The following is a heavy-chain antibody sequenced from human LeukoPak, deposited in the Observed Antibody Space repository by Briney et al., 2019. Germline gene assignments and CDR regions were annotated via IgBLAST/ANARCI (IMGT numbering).Heavy chain of an antibody. CDR3: ARETKGAGTARPFDY. CDR2: IYSSGST. D-gene: IGHD6-13*01. Sequence: PSETLSLTCTVSGGSISNFNWSSIRHPPRKTLEWIGRIYSSGSTNYTPSLKSRVAMSLDTSKNQSSLKLSSVTAADTAVYFCARETKGAGTARPFDYWGQGTLVTVSS. J-gene: IGHJ4*02. CDR1: GGSISNFN. V-gene: IGHV4-4*07.